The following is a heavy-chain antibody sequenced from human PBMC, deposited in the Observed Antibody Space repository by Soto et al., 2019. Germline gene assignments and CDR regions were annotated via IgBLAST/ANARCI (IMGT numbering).Heavy chain of an antibody. J-gene: IGHJ4*02. D-gene: IGHD3-16*01. CDR1: GFTFDDYA. CDR2: ISWNSGSI. Sequence: GGSLRLSCAASGFTFDDYAMHWVRQAPGKGLEWVSGISWNSGSIGYADSVKGRFTISRDNAKNSLYLQMNSLRAEDTALYYCAKDINLEVGGGMFYYWGQGTLVTVSS. V-gene: IGHV3-9*01. CDR3: AKDINLEVGGGMFYY.